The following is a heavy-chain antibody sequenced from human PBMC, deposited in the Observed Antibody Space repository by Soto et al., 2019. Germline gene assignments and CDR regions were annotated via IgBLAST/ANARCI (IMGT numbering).Heavy chain of an antibody. CDR2: IYYSGST. Sequence: PSATLSLTCTVSGGSISSYYWSWIRQPPGKGLEWIGYIYYSGSTNYNPSLKSRVTISVDTSKNQFSLKLSSVTAADTAVYYCAREGGRRYFDWLSISYFDYWGQGTLVTVS. CDR3: AREGGRRYFDWLSISYFDY. J-gene: IGHJ4*02. D-gene: IGHD3-9*01. V-gene: IGHV4-59*01. CDR1: GGSISSYY.